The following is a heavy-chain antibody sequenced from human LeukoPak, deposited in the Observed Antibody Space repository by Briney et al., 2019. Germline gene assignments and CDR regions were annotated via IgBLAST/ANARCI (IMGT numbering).Heavy chain of an antibody. Sequence: PGGSLRLSCAASRFTFSSYTMNWVRQAPGKGLEWVSCIDGSNNAIYYGDSVKGRFTISRDNAKNSLYLQMRSLRAEDTAVYYCARGSGRSWPQFDYWGQGTLVTVSS. V-gene: IGHV3-48*01. D-gene: IGHD6-13*01. CDR2: IDGSNNAI. CDR1: RFTFSSYT. J-gene: IGHJ4*02. CDR3: ARGSGRSWPQFDY.